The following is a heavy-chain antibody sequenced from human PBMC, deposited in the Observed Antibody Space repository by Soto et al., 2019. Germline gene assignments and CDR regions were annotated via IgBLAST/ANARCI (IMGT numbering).Heavy chain of an antibody. CDR3: ARGRGSTRYYYYGMDV. CDR2: INHSGST. D-gene: IGHD2-2*01. CDR1: GGSFSGYY. J-gene: IGHJ6*02. V-gene: IGHV4-34*01. Sequence: SETLSLTCAVYGGSFSGYYWSWIRQPPGKGLEWIGEINHSGSTNYNPSLKSRVTISVDTSKNQFSLKLSSVTAADTAVYYCARGRGSTRYYYYGMDVWVQGTTVTVSS.